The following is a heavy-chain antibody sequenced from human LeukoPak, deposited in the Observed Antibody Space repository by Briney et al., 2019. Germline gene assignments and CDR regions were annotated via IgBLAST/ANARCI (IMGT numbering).Heavy chain of an antibody. CDR1: GFTFSHYW. V-gene: IGHV3-7*01. Sequence: GGSLRLSCAASGFTFSHYWMTWVRQAPGKGLEWVAIIRPDANDGSYVDSVKGRFTISRDNAKNSLYLQVHSLRAEDTAVYFCERADWGSIDYWGQGALVTVSS. CDR2: IRPDANDG. D-gene: IGHD7-27*01. CDR3: ERADWGSIDY. J-gene: IGHJ4*02.